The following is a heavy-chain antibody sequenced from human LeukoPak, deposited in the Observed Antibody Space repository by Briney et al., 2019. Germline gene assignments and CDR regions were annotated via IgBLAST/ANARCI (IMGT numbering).Heavy chain of an antibody. V-gene: IGHV3-30*18. CDR2: ISYDGSNK. D-gene: IGHD3-22*01. J-gene: IGHJ4*02. CDR1: GFTFSTFW. Sequence: PGGSLRLSCTASGFTFSTFWMSWVRQAPGKGLEWVAVISYDGSNKYYADSVKGRFTISRDNSKNTLYLQMNSLRAEDTAVYYCAKGTASSGYYSTFDYWGQGTLVTVSS. CDR3: AKGTASSGYYSTFDY.